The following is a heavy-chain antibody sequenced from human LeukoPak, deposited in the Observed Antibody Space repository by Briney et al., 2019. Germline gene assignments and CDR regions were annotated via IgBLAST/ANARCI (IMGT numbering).Heavy chain of an antibody. CDR2: INTNTGKP. Sequence: ASVKVSCKASGYTFTSYAMNWVRQAPGQGLEWMGWINTNTGKPTYAQGLTGRFVFSLDSSVSTAYLQLNSLNAEGPAVYYCARAAPLHYWGQGTLVTVSS. CDR3: ARAAPLHY. D-gene: IGHD6-6*01. J-gene: IGHJ4*02. V-gene: IGHV7-4-1*02. CDR1: GYTFTSYA.